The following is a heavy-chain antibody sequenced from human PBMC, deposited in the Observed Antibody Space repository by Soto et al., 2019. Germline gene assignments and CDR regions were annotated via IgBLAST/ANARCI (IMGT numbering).Heavy chain of an antibody. J-gene: IGHJ4*02. V-gene: IGHV1-2*04. D-gene: IGHD6-25*01. Sequence: QVQLVQSGAEVKKPGASVKVSCKASGYTFTGYYMHWVRQAPGQGLEWMGWINPNSGGTNYAQKFQGWVTMTRDTTISATYRELSRLRSDDAAVYYCARAPRDRSGDPQYYVNYCSQGTLFTVSS. CDR3: ARAPRDRSGDPQYYVNY. CDR2: INPNSGGT. CDR1: GYTFTGYY.